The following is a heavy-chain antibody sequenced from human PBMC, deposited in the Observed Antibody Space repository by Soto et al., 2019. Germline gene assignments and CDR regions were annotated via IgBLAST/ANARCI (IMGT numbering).Heavy chain of an antibody. V-gene: IGHV3-23*01. J-gene: IGHJ4*02. Sequence: EVQLLESGGGLVQPGGSLRLSCAASGFTFSSYAMSWVRQTPEKGLEWVSAMSGSGYQIFYSDSVKGRFTISRDNSKYNLYLQINSLRAEVTAVYYCVKDNLARGVIIPHWGQGTLVTVSS. CDR2: MSGSGYQI. CDR3: VKDNLARGVIIPH. CDR1: GFTFSSYA. D-gene: IGHD3-10*01.